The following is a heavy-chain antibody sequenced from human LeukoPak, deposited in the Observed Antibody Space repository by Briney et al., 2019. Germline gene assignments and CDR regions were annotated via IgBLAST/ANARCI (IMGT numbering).Heavy chain of an antibody. CDR3: ARPSGSSSWYWYFDL. D-gene: IGHD6-13*01. CDR2: IYPGDSDT. V-gene: IGHV5-51*01. J-gene: IGHJ2*01. Sequence: GESLKISCKGFGYSFTSYWIGWVRQMPGKGLEWMGIIYPGDSDTRYSPSFQGQVTISADKSISTAYLQWSSLKASDTAMYYCARPSGSSSWYWYFDLWGRGTLVSVSS. CDR1: GYSFTSYW.